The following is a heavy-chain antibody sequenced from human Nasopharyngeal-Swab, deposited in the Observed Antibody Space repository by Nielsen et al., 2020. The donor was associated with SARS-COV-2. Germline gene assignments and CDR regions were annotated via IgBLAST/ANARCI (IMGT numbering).Heavy chain of an antibody. V-gene: IGHV1-46*01. D-gene: IGHD2-15*01. J-gene: IGHJ5*02. Sequence: WVRQAPGQGLEWMGIINPGGGSARYSQNFQGRVTMTRDTSTNTVYMELYSLTSEDTAVYYCARGGDPREVVAATDCFDPWGQGTLVTGLL. CDR2: INPGGGSA. CDR3: ARGGDPREVVAATDCFDP.